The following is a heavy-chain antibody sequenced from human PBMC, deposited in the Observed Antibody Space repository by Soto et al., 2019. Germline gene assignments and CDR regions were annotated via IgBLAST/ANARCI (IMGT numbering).Heavy chain of an antibody. CDR1: GGSISSGGYS. CDR2: IYHSGST. D-gene: IGHD6-6*01. V-gene: IGHV4-30-2*01. CDR3: AREVAARSTFWFDP. J-gene: IGHJ5*02. Sequence: QLQLQESGSGLGKPSQTLSLTCAVSGGSISSGGYSWSWIRQPPGKCLEWIGYIYHSGSTYYNPSLKSRGTITVDRSKNQFSLKLSSVNAADTAVYYCAREVAARSTFWFDPWGQGTLVTVSS.